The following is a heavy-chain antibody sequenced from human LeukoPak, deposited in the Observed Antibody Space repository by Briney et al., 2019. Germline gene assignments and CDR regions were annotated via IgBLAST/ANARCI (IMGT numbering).Heavy chain of an antibody. D-gene: IGHD3-16*02. CDR2: IKQDGSEK. J-gene: IGHJ3*02. Sequence: PGGSLRLSCAASGFTFSSYWMSWVRQAPGKGLEWVANIKQDGSEKYYVDSVKGRFTISRDNSMNTLYLHMNSLRAEDTAVYYCAKELQVDTRYNAFDIWGQGTMVTVSS. CDR1: GFTFSSYW. V-gene: IGHV3-7*03. CDR3: AKELQVDTRYNAFDI.